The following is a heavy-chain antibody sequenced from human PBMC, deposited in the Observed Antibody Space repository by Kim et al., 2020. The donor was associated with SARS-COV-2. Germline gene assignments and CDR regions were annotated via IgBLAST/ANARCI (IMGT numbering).Heavy chain of an antibody. CDR3: TRHLDTAMVRYYYYGMDV. D-gene: IGHD5-18*01. V-gene: IGHV3-73*01. J-gene: IGHJ6*02. Sequence: GRFTISRDDSKNTAYLQMNSLKTEDTAVYYCTRHLDTAMVRYYYYGMDVWGQGTTVTVSS.